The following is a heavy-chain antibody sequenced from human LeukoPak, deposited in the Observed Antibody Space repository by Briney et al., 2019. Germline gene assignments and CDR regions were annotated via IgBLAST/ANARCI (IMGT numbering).Heavy chain of an antibody. CDR2: INTSGGST. CDR3: ARSQGGNTRWFDP. Sequence: ASVNVSCKASGYTFTRYYMHWVRQAPGRELEGMGIINTSGGSTTYAQKFQGRVSMTRDTSTSPVYLEVSSLRSEDTAVYYCARSQGGNTRWFDPWGQGTLVTVSS. CDR1: GYTFTRYY. J-gene: IGHJ5*02. V-gene: IGHV1-46*01. D-gene: IGHD4-23*01.